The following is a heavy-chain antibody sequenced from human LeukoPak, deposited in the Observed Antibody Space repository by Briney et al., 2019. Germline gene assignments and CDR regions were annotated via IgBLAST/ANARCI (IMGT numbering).Heavy chain of an antibody. D-gene: IGHD3-9*01. J-gene: IGHJ4*02. CDR2: INPSGGST. V-gene: IGHV1-46*01. Sequence: ASVKVSCKASGYTFTSYYMHWVRQAPGQGLEWMGIINPSGGSTSYAQKFQGRVTMTRDMSTSTVYMELSSLRSEDTAVYYCARDGRDYDILTGYCRPNYFDYWGQGTLVTVSS. CDR1: GYTFTSYY. CDR3: ARDGRDYDILTGYCRPNYFDY.